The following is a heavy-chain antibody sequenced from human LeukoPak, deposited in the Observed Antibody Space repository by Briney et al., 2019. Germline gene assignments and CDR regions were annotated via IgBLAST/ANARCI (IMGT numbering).Heavy chain of an antibody. J-gene: IGHJ6*02. CDR3: ATATTLYSYYGMDV. Sequence: TGGSLRLSCAASGFTVSSNYMSWVRQAPGKGLEWVSVIYSGGSTYYADSVKGRFTISRDNSKNPLYLQMNSLRAEDTAVYYCATATTLYSYYGMDVWGQGTTVTVSS. D-gene: IGHD5-12*01. V-gene: IGHV3-66*01. CDR2: IYSGGST. CDR1: GFTVSSNY.